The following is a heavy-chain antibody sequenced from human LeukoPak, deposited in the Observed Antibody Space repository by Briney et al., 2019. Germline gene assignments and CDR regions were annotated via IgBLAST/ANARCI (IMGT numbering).Heavy chain of an antibody. V-gene: IGHV3-21*01. CDR1: GFTFSSYS. D-gene: IGHD2-15*01. J-gene: IGHJ4*02. CDR3: ARTYGSGSLDY. Sequence: PGGSLRLSCVVSGFTFSSYSMNWVRQAPGKGPEWVSSISSSSSYIYYGDSMKGRFTISRDNAKNSVYLQMNSLRAEDTAVYYCARTYGSGSLDYGGQGTLVTVSS. CDR2: ISSSSSYI.